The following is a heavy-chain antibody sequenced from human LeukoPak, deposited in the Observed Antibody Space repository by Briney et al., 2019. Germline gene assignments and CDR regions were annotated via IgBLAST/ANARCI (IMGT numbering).Heavy chain of an antibody. CDR2: ISGSGSST. D-gene: IGHD2-2*01. J-gene: IGHJ4*02. CDR3: ARVRCSSNSCFPDH. Sequence: GSLRLSCAASGFTFTRHAMTWVRQAPGKGLQWVSAISGSGSSTYYADSVKGRFTISRDNAKNSLFLQMNSLRAEDTAVYYCARVRCSSNSCFPDHWGQGTLVTVSS. V-gene: IGHV3-23*01. CDR1: GFTFTRHA.